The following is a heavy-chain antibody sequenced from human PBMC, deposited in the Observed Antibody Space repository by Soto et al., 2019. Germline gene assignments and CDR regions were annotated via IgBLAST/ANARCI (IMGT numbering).Heavy chain of an antibody. J-gene: IGHJ6*03. CDR2: IKQDGSEK. D-gene: IGHD2-15*01. V-gene: IGHV3-7*01. Sequence: GGSLRLSCAASGFTFSSYGMSWVRQAPGKGLEWVANIKQDGSEKYYVDSVKGRFTISRDNAKNSLYLQMNSLRAEDTAVYYCARERDSRLSPYYYYYYMDVWGKGTTVTVSS. CDR3: ARERDSRLSPYYYYYYMDV. CDR1: GFTFSSYG.